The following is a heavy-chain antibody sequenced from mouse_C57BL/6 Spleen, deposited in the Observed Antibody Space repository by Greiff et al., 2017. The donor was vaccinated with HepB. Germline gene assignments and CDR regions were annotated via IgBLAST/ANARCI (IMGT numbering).Heavy chain of an antibody. D-gene: IGHD1-1*01. CDR1: GYTFTSYW. CDR3: ANLITTVPYYFDY. Sequence: QVQLQQPGAELVRPGSSVKLSCKASGYTFTSYWMHWVKQRPIQGLEWIGNIDPSDSETHYNQKFKDKATLTVDKSSSTAYMQLSSLTSEYSAVYYCANLITTVPYYFDYWGQGTTLTVSS. V-gene: IGHV1-52*01. J-gene: IGHJ2*01. CDR2: IDPSDSET.